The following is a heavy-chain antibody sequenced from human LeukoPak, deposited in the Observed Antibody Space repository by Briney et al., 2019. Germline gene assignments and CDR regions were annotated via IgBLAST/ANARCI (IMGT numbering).Heavy chain of an antibody. J-gene: IGHJ4*02. CDR2: ISGSGGST. V-gene: IGHV3-23*01. CDR3: AKDREMDIVATTAFDY. D-gene: IGHD5-12*01. Sequence: GRSLRLSCAASGFTFSSYAMSWDRQPQGKGLEWVSAISGSGGSTYYADSVKGRFTISRDNSKNTLYLQMNGLRAEDTAVYYCAKDREMDIVATTAFDYWGQGTLVTVSS. CDR1: GFTFSSYA.